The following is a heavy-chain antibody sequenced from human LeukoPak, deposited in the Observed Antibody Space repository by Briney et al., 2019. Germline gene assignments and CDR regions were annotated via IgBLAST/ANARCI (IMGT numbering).Heavy chain of an antibody. CDR1: GFTFDDYA. J-gene: IGHJ6*02. CDR3: AKGWFGDSYYYGMDV. D-gene: IGHD3-10*01. V-gene: IGHV3-43*02. CDR2: ISGDGGST. Sequence: PGGSLRLSCAASGFTFDDYAMHWVRQAPGKGLEWVSLISGDGGSTYYADSVKGRFTISRDNSKNSLYLQMNSPRTEDTALYYCAKGWFGDSYYYGMDVWGQGTTVTVSS.